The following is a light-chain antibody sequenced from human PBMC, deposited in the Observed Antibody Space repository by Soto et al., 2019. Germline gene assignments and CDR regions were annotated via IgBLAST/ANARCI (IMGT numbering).Light chain of an antibody. J-gene: IGKJ1*01. V-gene: IGKV1-5*01. Sequence: SQMTQSPSALSPSVGDRATISXRASHSISTWLTWYQQKAGXAPKXXXYDXSSLESGVPSRLSGSGSGTEFTLTITSLQPDDFATYYCQQYNRYTWTFGQGTKVDI. CDR2: DXS. CDR1: HSISTW. CDR3: QQYNRYTWT.